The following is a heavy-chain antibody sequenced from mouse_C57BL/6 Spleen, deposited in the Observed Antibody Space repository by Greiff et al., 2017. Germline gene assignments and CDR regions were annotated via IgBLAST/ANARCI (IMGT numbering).Heavy chain of an antibody. CDR2: IYPGDGDT. J-gene: IGHJ2*01. CDR1: GYAFSSYW. V-gene: IGHV1-80*01. D-gene: IGHD3-2*02. Sequence: VQLQQSGAELVKPGASVKISCKASGYAFSSYWMNWVKQRPGKGLEWIGQIYPGDGDTNYNGKFKGKATLTADKSSSTAYMQLSSLTSEDSAVYFCARSPAHATYYFDYWGQGTTLTVSS. CDR3: ARSPAHATYYFDY.